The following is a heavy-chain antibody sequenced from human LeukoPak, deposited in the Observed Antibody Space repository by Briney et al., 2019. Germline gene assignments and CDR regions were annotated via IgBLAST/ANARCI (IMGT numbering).Heavy chain of an antibody. D-gene: IGHD1-26*01. CDR3: ARVYSGSYYSSYYYYYMDV. CDR2: ISSSSSYI. Sequence: GRSLRLSCAASGFTFSSYAMHWVRQAPGKGLEWVSSISSSSSYIYYADSVKGRFTISRDNAKNSLYLQMNSLRAEDTAVYYCARVYSGSYYSSYYYYYMDVWGKGTTVTVSS. V-gene: IGHV3-21*01. CDR1: GFTFSSYA. J-gene: IGHJ6*03.